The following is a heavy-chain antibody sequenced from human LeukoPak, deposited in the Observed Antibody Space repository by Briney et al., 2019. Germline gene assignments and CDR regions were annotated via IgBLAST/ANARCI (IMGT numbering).Heavy chain of an antibody. J-gene: IGHJ4*02. CDR1: GFTFSTYC. CDR2: ICPDGTVT. CDR3: ARGDFDY. V-gene: IGHV3-74*01. Sequence: GGSLRLSCAASGFTFSTYCMHWVRHAPGKGPMWVSRICPDGTVTNYADSVKARFTISRDSSKNTVFLQMNSLRAEDTAVYYCARGDFDYWGQGTLVTVSS.